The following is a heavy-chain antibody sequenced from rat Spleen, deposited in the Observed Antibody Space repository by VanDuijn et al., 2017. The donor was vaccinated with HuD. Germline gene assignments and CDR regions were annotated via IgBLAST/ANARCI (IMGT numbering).Heavy chain of an antibody. CDR1: GFTFSNHG. J-gene: IGHJ2*01. V-gene: IGHV5-29*01. D-gene: IGHD1-9*01. CDR3: ARRHYGYTDYFDY. Sequence: EVQLVESDGGLVQPGRSLKLSCAASGFTFSNHGMHWIRQAPKKGLEWVASISSDGASTYYRDSVRGRFIISRDDAKSTLYLQMDSLRSADTATYHCARRHYGYTDYFDYWGQGVMVTVSS. CDR2: ISSDGAST.